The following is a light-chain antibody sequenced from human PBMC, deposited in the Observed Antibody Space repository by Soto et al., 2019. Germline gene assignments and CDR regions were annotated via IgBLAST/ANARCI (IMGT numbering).Light chain of an antibody. CDR3: QQADFFLWT. Sequence: QLTQSPTSVSASVGDRVTITCQTSKDISTSVAWYQQKPGKAPNLLIYSASALHRGVPSRFSGSGSGADFTLTVSSLQPEDSATYYCQQADFFLWTFCQGSKVDVK. CDR2: SAS. V-gene: IGKV1D-12*01. J-gene: IGKJ1*01. CDR1: KDISTS.